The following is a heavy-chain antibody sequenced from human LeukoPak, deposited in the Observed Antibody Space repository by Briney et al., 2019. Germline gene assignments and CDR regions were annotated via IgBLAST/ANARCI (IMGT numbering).Heavy chain of an antibody. CDR1: GFTFSSYG. V-gene: IGHV3-23*01. D-gene: IGHD3-10*01. CDR2: ISDNGGNT. Sequence: GGSLRLSGAASGFTFSSYGMSWVRQAPGKGLEWVSTISDNGGNTYYPDSVRGRFTISRDNAKNSLYLQMNSLRAEDTAVYYCARYPWFGDRDNAFDIWGQGTMVTVSS. J-gene: IGHJ3*02. CDR3: ARYPWFGDRDNAFDI.